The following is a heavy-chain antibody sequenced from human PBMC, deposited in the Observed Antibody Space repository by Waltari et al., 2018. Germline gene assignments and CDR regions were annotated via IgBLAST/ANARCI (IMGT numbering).Heavy chain of an antibody. Sequence: QVYLVESGGGVGQPGGSRRLSCVASGCSFNAYGMHWVRQGPGQGLEWVAFIRYVGSSKFYADSVKGRLTIARDNSESTVVLQRNNLREEDTAVYYCAKDWVMAAEGTGGYYYGMDVWGRGTTVTVSS. V-gene: IGHV3-30*02. CDR3: AKDWVMAAEGTGGYYYGMDV. CDR1: GCSFNAYG. D-gene: IGHD6-13*01. J-gene: IGHJ6*02. CDR2: IRYVGSSK.